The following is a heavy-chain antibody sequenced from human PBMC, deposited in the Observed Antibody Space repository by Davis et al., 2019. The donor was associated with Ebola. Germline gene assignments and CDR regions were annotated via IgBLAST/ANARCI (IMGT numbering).Heavy chain of an antibody. CDR1: GYSISSGYY. J-gene: IGHJ6*04. CDR3: GVEYYYYGMDV. Sequence: MPSETLSLTCTVSGYSISSGYYWGWIRQPPGKGLEWIGSIYHSGSTYYNPSLKSRVTISVDTSKNQFSLKLSSVTAADTAVYYCGVEYYYYGMDVWGKGTTVTVSS. V-gene: IGHV4-38-2*02. CDR2: IYHSGST. D-gene: IGHD1-1*01.